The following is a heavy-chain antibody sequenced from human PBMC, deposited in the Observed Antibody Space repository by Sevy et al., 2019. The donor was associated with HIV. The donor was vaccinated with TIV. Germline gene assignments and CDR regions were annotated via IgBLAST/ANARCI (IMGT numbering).Heavy chain of an antibody. CDR1: GFTFSNYW. J-gene: IGHJ5*02. CDR2: IKQDGSEK. D-gene: IGHD3-16*01. CDR3: ARDKGQGGFDP. Sequence: GGPLRLSCAASGFTFSNYWMSWVRQAPGKGLEWVANIKQDGSEKYYVDSVKGRIAISRDNAKNSLSLQMNSPRAGDTAMYYSARDKGQGGFDPWGQGTLVTVSS. V-gene: IGHV3-7*01.